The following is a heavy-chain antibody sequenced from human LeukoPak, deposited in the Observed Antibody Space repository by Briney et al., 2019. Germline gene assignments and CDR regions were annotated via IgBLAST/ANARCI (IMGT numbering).Heavy chain of an antibody. CDR2: ISYDGSDK. Sequence: GGSLRLSCVASEFSFDNHAMHWVRQAPGKGLEWVSFISYDGSDKYYADSVKGRFTISRDDSMTTLYLHMNSLRPEDTAVYHCARDNSPMTTVSRSYYFFHLDVWGEGTTVTVSS. V-gene: IGHV3-30-3*01. J-gene: IGHJ6*03. D-gene: IGHD4-11*01. CDR1: EFSFDNHA. CDR3: ARDNSPMTTVSRSYYFFHLDV.